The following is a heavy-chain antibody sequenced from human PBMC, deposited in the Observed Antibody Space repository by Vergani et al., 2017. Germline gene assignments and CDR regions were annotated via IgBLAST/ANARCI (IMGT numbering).Heavy chain of an antibody. V-gene: IGHV4-39*07. CDR3: SREGYCSSTSCYSPPAFDP. CDR1: GGSISSSSYY. CDR2: IYYSGST. J-gene: IGHJ5*02. Sequence: QLQLQESGPGLVKPSETLSLTCTVSGGSISSSSYYLGWIRQPPGKGLEWIGSIYYSGSTYYNPSLKSRVTISVDTSKNQFSLKLSSVTAADTAVYYCSREGYCSSTSCYSPPAFDPWGQGTLVTVSS. D-gene: IGHD2-2*01.